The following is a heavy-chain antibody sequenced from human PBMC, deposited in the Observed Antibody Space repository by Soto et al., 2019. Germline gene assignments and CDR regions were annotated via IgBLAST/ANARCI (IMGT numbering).Heavy chain of an antibody. V-gene: IGHV4-30-4*08. J-gene: IGHJ6*04. CDR2: IYYSGNT. CDR3: ARATTVTSSLLYYGLAA. CDR1: GGSISNDDYY. D-gene: IGHD4-17*01. Sequence: SETLSLTCSVSGGSISNDDYYWTWIRQPPGKGLEWIGHIYYSGNTYYNPSLKSRLTMSLDTSQNQFSLHLTSVIAADSASYFCARATTVTSSLLYYGLAACGKGTTVTVSS.